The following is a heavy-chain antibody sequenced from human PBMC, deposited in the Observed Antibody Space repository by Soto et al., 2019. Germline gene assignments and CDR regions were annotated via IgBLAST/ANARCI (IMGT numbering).Heavy chain of an antibody. CDR1: DGSTNSRSDY. Sequence: SETLSLTCTVSDGSTNSRSDYWGWIRQPPGKGLEWIGSVYYSGSTHDNPSLQSRVTISVDTSRNQFSLNLISVTAADTAVYFCARQPRGPGYGERGPYFDYWGQGTLVTVSS. D-gene: IGHD3-16*01. CDR3: ARQPRGPGYGERGPYFDY. V-gene: IGHV4-39*01. CDR2: VYYSGST. J-gene: IGHJ4*02.